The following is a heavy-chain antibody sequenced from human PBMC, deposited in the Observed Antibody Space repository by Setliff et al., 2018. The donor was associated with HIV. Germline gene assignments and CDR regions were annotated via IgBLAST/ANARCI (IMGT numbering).Heavy chain of an antibody. CDR2: IYSGGDT. CDR3: TRNGVPGYMDV. D-gene: IGHD3-3*01. V-gene: IGHV3-53*04. CDR1: GFTVSSNY. Sequence: GGSLSLSCAASGFTVSSNYMSWVRQAPGKGLEWVSIIYSGGDTYYADSVKGRFTISRHNSNNTLYLQMNSLRGEDTAVYYCTRNGVPGYMDVWGKGTTVTAP. J-gene: IGHJ6*03.